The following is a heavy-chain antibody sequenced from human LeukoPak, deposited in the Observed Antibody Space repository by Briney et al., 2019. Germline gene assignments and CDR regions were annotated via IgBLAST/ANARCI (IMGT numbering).Heavy chain of an antibody. D-gene: IGHD2-2*01. CDR3: ARDAYCSSTSCPVDY. J-gene: IGHJ4*02. Sequence: GGSLRLSCAASGFTFSSYSMNWVRQAPGKGLEWVSSISSSSSSYIYYADSVKGRFTIPRDNAKNSLYLQMNSLRAEDTAVYYCARDAYCSSTSCPVDYWGQGTLVTVSS. CDR1: GFTFSSYS. CDR2: ISSSSSSYI. V-gene: IGHV3-21*01.